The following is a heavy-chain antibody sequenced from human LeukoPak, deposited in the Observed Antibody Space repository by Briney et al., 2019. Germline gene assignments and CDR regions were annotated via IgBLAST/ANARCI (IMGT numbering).Heavy chain of an antibody. Sequence: PSETLSLTCTVSGGSISSGGYYWSWIRQHPGKGLEWIGYIYYSGSTYYNPSLKSRVTISVDTSKNQFSLKLSSVTAADTAVYYCARRGYYYDSSGYYDFDAFDIWGQRTMVTVSS. CDR3: ARRGYYYDSSGYYDFDAFDI. V-gene: IGHV4-31*03. CDR1: GGSISSGGYY. J-gene: IGHJ3*02. D-gene: IGHD3-22*01. CDR2: IYYSGST.